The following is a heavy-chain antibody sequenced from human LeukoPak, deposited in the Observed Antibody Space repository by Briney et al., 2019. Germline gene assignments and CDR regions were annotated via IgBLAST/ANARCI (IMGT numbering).Heavy chain of an antibody. J-gene: IGHJ4*02. D-gene: IGHD5-18*01. V-gene: IGHV3-33*08. CDR2: IWFDGSNE. CDR1: GFTFSSYW. CDR3: ARGLGYSYGYGIDN. Sequence: PGGSLRLSCAASGFTFSSYWMSWVRQAPGEGLEWVAVIWFDGSNEYYADSVKGRLTISRDNSMNTMYLQMNSLRDEDTALYYCARGLGYSYGYGIDNWGQGTLVTVSS.